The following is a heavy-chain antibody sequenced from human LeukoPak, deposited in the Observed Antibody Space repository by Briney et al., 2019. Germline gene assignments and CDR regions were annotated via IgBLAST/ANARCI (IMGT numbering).Heavy chain of an antibody. J-gene: IGHJ5*02. CDR3: ARGPRTFDP. Sequence: SETLSLTCAVSGYSISSGYYWAWIRQPPGKGLECIGSIYHSGSTHYNPSLKSRVTISADTSKNQFSLKVSSVPAADTAVYYCARGPRTFDPWRQGTLLTVSS. CDR1: GYSISSGYY. CDR2: IYHSGST. V-gene: IGHV4-38-2*01.